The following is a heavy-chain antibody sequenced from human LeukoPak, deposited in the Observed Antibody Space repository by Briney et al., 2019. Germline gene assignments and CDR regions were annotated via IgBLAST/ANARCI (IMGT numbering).Heavy chain of an antibody. V-gene: IGHV3-72*01. Sequence: GGSLRLSCAASGFTFSDHYMDWVRQAPGKGLEWVGRIRNKANSYTTEFAASVKGRFTISRDGSKNSLYLQMNGLKTDDTAVYFCARASSTYYYDYWGQGTLVTVSS. CDR1: GFTFSDHY. CDR2: IRNKANSYTT. J-gene: IGHJ4*02. D-gene: IGHD6-13*01. CDR3: ARASSTYYYDY.